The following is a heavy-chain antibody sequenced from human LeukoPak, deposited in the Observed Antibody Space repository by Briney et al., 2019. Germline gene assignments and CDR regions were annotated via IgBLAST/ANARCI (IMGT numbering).Heavy chain of an antibody. CDR1: GFTFSSYA. V-gene: IGHV3-23*01. J-gene: IGHJ6*02. Sequence: GGSLRLSCAASGFTFSSYAMSWVRQAPGKGLEWVSAISGSGGSTYYADSVKGRFTISRDNSKNTLYLQMNSLRAEDTAVYYCAKGSHAYYYYYGMDVWGQGTTVTVSS. CDR2: ISGSGGST. CDR3: AKGSHAYYYYYGMDV.